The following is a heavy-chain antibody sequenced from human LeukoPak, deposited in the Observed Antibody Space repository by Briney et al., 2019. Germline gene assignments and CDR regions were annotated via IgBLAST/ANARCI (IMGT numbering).Heavy chain of an antibody. CDR3: ATLNSVTTL. CDR1: GFSFSSAW. Sequence: GSLRLSCAASGFSFSSAWMSWVRQGPGKGPEWVGRIKSKTDGETIDYITPVKGRFIISRDDSKNTLYLQMNSLKTEDTALYYCATLNSVTTLWGQGTLVTVSS. V-gene: IGHV3-15*01. D-gene: IGHD4-17*01. J-gene: IGHJ4*02. CDR2: IKSKTDGETI.